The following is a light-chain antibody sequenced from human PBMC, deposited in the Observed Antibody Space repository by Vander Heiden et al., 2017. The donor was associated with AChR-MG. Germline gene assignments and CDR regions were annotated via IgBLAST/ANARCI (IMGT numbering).Light chain of an antibody. CDR1: TSDVGSYYL. Sequence: QSALTHPASVSGSPGQSITISCTGTTSDVGSYYLVSWYQKHPGKAPKLMIYEVSKRPSGVSNRFSGSRSGNTASLTIAGLQADDEAEYFCCADAGSSTVVFGGGTKLTVL. V-gene: IGLV2-23*02. CDR3: CADAGSSTVV. CDR2: EVS. J-gene: IGLJ2*01.